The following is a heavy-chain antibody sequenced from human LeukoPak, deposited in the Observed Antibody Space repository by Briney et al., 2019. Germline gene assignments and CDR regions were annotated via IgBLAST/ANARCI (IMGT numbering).Heavy chain of an antibody. V-gene: IGHV3-23*01. D-gene: IGHD3-22*01. Sequence: GGSLRLSCAASGFSVSNNYMSWVRQAPGKGLEWVSAISGSGDSTYYADSVKGRFTISRDNSKNTLYLQMNSLRAEDTAAYYCARSGSSSGYYSSWYFDYWGQGTLVTVSS. J-gene: IGHJ4*02. CDR3: ARSGSSSGYYSSWYFDY. CDR1: GFSVSNNY. CDR2: ISGSGDST.